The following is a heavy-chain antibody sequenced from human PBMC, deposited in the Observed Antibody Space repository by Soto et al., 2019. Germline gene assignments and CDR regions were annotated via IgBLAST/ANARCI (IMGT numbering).Heavy chain of an antibody. CDR1: GGSISSSHC. D-gene: IGHD3-10*01. V-gene: IGHV4-4*02. CDR2: IYHSGNT. CDR3: ARRWGEGRVDY. Sequence: QVQLQESGPGLVKPSGTLSLTCAVSGGSISSSHCWSWVCQPPGKGLEWIGEIYHSGNTNYNPSLKSRVTMAVDKSRNQFYLKLSSVTAADTAVYYCARRWGEGRVDYWGQGTLVTVSS. J-gene: IGHJ4*02.